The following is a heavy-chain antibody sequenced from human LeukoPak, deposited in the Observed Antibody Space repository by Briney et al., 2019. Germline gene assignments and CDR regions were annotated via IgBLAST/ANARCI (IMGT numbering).Heavy chain of an antibody. CDR3: ARGWQINSSGGFVDP. CDR1: VYGFTDYY. CDR2: INPSSGAT. Sequence: ASLTVSFQSSVYGFTDYYVHWIRQAPGQGLAWMGWINPSSGATIYAQKFQGRVTMTRDTFTTTAYMEINSLVSDDTAVYYCARGWQINSSGGFVDPWGQGTLVTVSS. J-gene: IGHJ5*02. D-gene: IGHD6-6*01. V-gene: IGHV1-2*02.